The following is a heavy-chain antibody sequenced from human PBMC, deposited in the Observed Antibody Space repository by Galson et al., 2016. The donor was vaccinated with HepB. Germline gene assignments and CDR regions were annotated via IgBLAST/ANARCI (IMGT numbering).Heavy chain of an antibody. Sequence: SLRLSCAASGFTLSSYAMSWVRQAPGKGLEWVSAISDSGSSTYYADSVTGRFTISRDNSKSTLYLQMNRLRAEDTAVYFCAKDRLAVAGPYFFDNLHFDYWGQGTLVTVSS. D-gene: IGHD6-19*01. CDR1: GFTLSSYA. V-gene: IGHV3-23*01. CDR2: ISDSGSST. CDR3: AKDRLAVAGPYFFDNLHFDY. J-gene: IGHJ4*02.